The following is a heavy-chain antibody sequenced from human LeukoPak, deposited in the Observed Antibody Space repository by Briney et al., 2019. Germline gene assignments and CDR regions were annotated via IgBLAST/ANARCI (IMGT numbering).Heavy chain of an antibody. CDR2: ISSSGSTI. Sequence: GGSLRLSCAASGFTFSDYYMSWIRQAPGKGLEWVSYISSSGSTIYYADSVKGRFTISRDNAKNSLYLQMNSLRAEDTAVYYCAKDSIVYYYYYMDVWGKGTTVTVSS. V-gene: IGHV3-11*04. J-gene: IGHJ6*03. CDR1: GFTFSDYY. CDR3: AKDSIVYYYYYMDV. D-gene: IGHD3-16*02.